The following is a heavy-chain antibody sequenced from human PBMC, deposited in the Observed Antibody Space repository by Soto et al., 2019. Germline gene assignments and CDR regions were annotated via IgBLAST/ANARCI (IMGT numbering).Heavy chain of an antibody. Sequence: QVQLVESGGGVVQPGRSLRLSCAASGFTFSSYGMHWVRQAPGKGLEWVAVIWYDGSNKYYADSVKGRFTISRDNSKNTLYLQMNSLRAEDTAVYYCARDNDFWSGSTHYYYYGMDVWGQGTTVTVSS. J-gene: IGHJ6*02. CDR1: GFTFSSYG. CDR2: IWYDGSNK. V-gene: IGHV3-33*01. D-gene: IGHD3-3*01. CDR3: ARDNDFWSGSTHYYYYGMDV.